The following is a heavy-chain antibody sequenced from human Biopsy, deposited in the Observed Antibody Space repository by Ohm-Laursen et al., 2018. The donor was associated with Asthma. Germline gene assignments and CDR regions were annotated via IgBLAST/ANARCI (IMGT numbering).Heavy chain of an antibody. CDR3: ARTFHFWSPYHAEHYQL. V-gene: IGHV3-7*01. CDR1: GFTFSNYG. D-gene: IGHD3-3*02. CDR2: IKHDGSEK. Sequence: SLRLSCAASGFTFSNYGMHWVRQAPGKGLEWVANIKHDGSEKNHVDSLKGRFTISRDNAKNSLYLQMNSLRAEDTAVYYCARTFHFWSPYHAEHYQLWGQGTLVTVSS. J-gene: IGHJ1*01.